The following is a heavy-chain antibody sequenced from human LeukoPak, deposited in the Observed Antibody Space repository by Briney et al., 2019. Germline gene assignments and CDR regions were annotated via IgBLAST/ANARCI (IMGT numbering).Heavy chain of an antibody. Sequence: APLKVCCKASGYTFTSSVISWGRRAPGHGLEWMRWISAYNGNTNDAQKLQGRVTMTTDTSTSTAYMELRSLRSDDTAVYYCARDWGIVGATTVDYWGQGTLVTVSS. CDR3: ARDWGIVGATTVDY. D-gene: IGHD1-26*01. CDR2: ISAYNGNT. J-gene: IGHJ4*02. CDR1: GYTFTSSV. V-gene: IGHV1-18*01.